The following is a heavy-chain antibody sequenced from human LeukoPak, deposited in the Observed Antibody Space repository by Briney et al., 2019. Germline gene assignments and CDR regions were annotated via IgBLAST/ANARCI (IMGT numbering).Heavy chain of an antibody. D-gene: IGHD4-17*01. CDR1: GFTFNGFW. V-gene: IGHV3-7*01. J-gene: IGHJ6*03. CDR2: IKQDGSDI. CDR3: TREALYGDPSYYYMDV. Sequence: GGSLRLSCAASGFTFNGFWMSWVRQAPGKGLEWVANIKQDGSDIYYLGSVRGRFTISRDNAMNSLYLQMNSLRAEDTAVYYCTREALYGDPSYYYMDVWGKGPRSPSP.